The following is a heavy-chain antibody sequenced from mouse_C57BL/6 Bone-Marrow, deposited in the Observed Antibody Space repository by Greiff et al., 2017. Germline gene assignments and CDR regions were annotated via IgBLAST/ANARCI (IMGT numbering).Heavy chain of an antibody. J-gene: IGHJ2*03. CDR1: GYTFTSYW. CDR3: ARDGYYFDY. Sequence: QVQLQQPGAELVMPGASVKLSCKASGYTFTSYWMHWVKQRPGQGLEWIGEIDPSDSYTNYHQKFKGKSTLTVDKSSSTAYMQRSSLTSEDSAVYCGARDGYYFDYGGQGTSLTVSS. V-gene: IGHV1-69*01. CDR2: IDPSDSYT. D-gene: IGHD2-14*01.